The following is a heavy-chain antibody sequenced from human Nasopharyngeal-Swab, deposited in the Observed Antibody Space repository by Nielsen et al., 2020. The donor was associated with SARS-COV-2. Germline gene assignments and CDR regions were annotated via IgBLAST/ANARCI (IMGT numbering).Heavy chain of an antibody. V-gene: IGHV3-23*01. D-gene: IGHD2-21*01. Sequence: GGSLRLSCAASSFTFSRYAMSWVRQAPGKGLEWVSGIGANGVDKYYTDSVEGRFTISRDNSKNTLFLQMNSLRAEDTAVYFCAKEWSVLGLPLFDSWGQGILITVSS. J-gene: IGHJ4*02. CDR3: AKEWSVLGLPLFDS. CDR2: IGANGVDK. CDR1: SFTFSRYA.